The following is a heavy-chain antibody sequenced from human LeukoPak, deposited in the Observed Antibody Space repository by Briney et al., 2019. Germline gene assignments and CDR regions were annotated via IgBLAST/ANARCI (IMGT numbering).Heavy chain of an antibody. D-gene: IGHD3-16*02. CDR1: GYTFTSYG. J-gene: IGHJ4*02. V-gene: IGHV1-18*01. CDR2: ISAYNGNT. CDR3: ARDLRGGGQGGELSLFDY. Sequence: ASVKVSCKASGYTFTSYGISWVRQAPGQGLEWMGWISAYNGNTNYAQKLQGRVTMTTDTSTSTAYMELRSLRSDDTAVYYCARDLRGGGQGGELSLFDYWGQGTLVTVSS.